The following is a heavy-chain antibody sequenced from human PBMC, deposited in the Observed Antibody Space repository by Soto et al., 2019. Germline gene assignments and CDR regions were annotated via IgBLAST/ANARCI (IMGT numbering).Heavy chain of an antibody. V-gene: IGHV3-7*01. CDR1: GFTFSSYW. Sequence: GGSLRLSCAASGFTFSSYWMSWVRQAPGKGLEWVANIKQDGSEKYYVDSVKGRFTISRDNAKNSLYLQMNSLRAEDTAVYYCAREYSSSDYYYYYMDVWGKGTTVTVSS. J-gene: IGHJ6*03. CDR3: AREYSSSDYYYYYMDV. D-gene: IGHD6-6*01. CDR2: IKQDGSEK.